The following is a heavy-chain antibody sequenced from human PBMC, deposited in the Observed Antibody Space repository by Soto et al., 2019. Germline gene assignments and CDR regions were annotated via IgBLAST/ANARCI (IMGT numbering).Heavy chain of an antibody. J-gene: IGHJ4*02. CDR1: GCSFTNYW. CDR2: IYPGDSDT. V-gene: IGHV5-51*01. CDR3: ASSWRITMVRGVLGPIAY. D-gene: IGHD3-10*01. Sequence: PGESLKISCKGSGCSFTNYWIGWVRQMPGKGLEWMGIIYPGDSDTRYSPSFQGQVTISADKSISTAYLQWSSLKASDTAMYYCASSWRITMVRGVLGPIAYWGQGTLVTVSS.